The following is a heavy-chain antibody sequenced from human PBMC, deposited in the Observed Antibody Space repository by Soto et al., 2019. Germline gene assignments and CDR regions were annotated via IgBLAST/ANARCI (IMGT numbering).Heavy chain of an antibody. CDR2: IYYSGST. CDR1: GGSIRSGGYY. V-gene: IGHV4-61*08. D-gene: IGHD4-17*01. CDR3: ARRYGPGFDY. Sequence: PSETLRLTCTVAGGSIRSGGYYWSWIRQHPGKGLEWIGYIYYSGSTNYNPSLKSRVTISVDTSKNQFSLKLSSVTAADTAVYYCARRYGPGFDYWGQGTLVTVSS. J-gene: IGHJ4*02.